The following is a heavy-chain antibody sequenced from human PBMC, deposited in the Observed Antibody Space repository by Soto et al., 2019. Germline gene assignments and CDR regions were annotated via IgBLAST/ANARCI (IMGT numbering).Heavy chain of an antibody. Sequence: EVQLVESGGGLVQPGGSLRLSCAASGFTFSSYWMSWVRQAPGKGLEWVANIKQDGSEKYYVDSVKGRFTISRDNAKNSLYLQLSSLRAEVTAVYYCARGDDFWSGYPLDYWGQGTLVTVSS. V-gene: IGHV3-7*01. D-gene: IGHD3-3*01. CDR1: GFTFSSYW. CDR3: ARGDDFWSGYPLDY. CDR2: IKQDGSEK. J-gene: IGHJ4*02.